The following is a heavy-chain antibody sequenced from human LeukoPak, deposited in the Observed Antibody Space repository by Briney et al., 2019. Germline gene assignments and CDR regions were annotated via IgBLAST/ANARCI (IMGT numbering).Heavy chain of an antibody. CDR2: INHSGST. J-gene: IGHJ4*02. V-gene: IGHV4-34*01. CDR3: ARFSSERMGTDY. Sequence: SETLSLTCAVYGGSFSGYYWSWIRQPPGKGLEWIGEINHSGSTNYNPSLKSRVTISVDTSMNQFSLKLSSVTAADTAVYYCARFSSERMGTDYWGQGTLVTVSS. D-gene: IGHD1-1*01. CDR1: GGSFSGYY.